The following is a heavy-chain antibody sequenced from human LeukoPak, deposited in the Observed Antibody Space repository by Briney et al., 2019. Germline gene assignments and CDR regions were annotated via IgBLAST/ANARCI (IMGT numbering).Heavy chain of an antibody. Sequence: GESLRHSCAASGFTFSSDGMHWVRQAPGKGLEWVAFVWYDGSNKYYADSVKGRFTISRDDSKNTLYLQMNSLKTEDTAVYYCIGWTTDVDVWGKGTTVTVSS. D-gene: IGHD4-17*01. CDR3: IGWTTDVDV. CDR1: GFTFSSDG. J-gene: IGHJ6*04. V-gene: IGHV3-30*02. CDR2: VWYDGSNK.